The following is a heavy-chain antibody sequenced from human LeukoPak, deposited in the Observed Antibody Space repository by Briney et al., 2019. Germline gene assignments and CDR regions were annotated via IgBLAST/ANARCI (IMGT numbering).Heavy chain of an antibody. CDR3: ARASGMVAAAEDAFDI. CDR1: GGSISSYY. CDR2: IYYSGST. J-gene: IGHJ3*02. Sequence: PSETLSLTCTVSGGSISSYYWSWLRQPPGKGLEGSGDIYYSGSTNYNPSLTSRVTISVDTSKNQFSLKLSSVTAADTAVYYCARASGMVAAAEDAFDIWGQGTMVTVSS. D-gene: IGHD6-13*01. V-gene: IGHV4-59*01.